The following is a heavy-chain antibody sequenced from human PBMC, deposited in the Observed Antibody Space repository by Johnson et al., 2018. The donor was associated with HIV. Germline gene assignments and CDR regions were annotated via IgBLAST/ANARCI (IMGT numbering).Heavy chain of an antibody. CDR3: VRDAFDYRDASGRFGGAGFDI. CDR1: GFTFSNYA. J-gene: IGHJ3*02. V-gene: IGHV3-30*04. Sequence: QVQLVESGGGVVQPGRSLRLSCAASGFTFSNYAMHWVRQAPGKGLEWVAVISYAGSNKYYADSVKGRFTISRDNAKNSLSLQMNSLRAEDTAVYYCVRDAFDYRDASGRFGGAGFDIWGQGTVITVSS. CDR2: ISYAGSNK. D-gene: IGHD3-16*01.